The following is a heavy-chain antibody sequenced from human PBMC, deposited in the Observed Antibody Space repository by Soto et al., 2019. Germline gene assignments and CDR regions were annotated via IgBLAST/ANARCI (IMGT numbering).Heavy chain of an antibody. CDR1: GGTFSSYA. J-gene: IGHJ6*02. CDR2: IIPIFGTA. D-gene: IGHD2-21*02. Sequence: QVQLVQSGAEVKKPGSSVKVSCKASGGTFSSYAISWVRQAPGQGLEWMGGIIPIFGTANYAQKFQGRVTITPAESTSTAYMELSSLRSEDTAVYYCARTKDCSLTTPSYYYGIDVWGQGTTVTVSS. V-gene: IGHV1-69*05. CDR3: ARTKDCSLTTPSYYYGIDV.